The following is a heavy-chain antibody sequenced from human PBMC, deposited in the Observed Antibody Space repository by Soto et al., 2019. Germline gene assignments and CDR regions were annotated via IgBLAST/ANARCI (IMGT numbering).Heavy chain of an antibody. D-gene: IGHD5-12*01. V-gene: IGHV3-30-3*01. CDR1: GFTFSSYA. J-gene: IGHJ5*02. CDR2: ISYDGSNK. CDR3: AGDIVATRGTDGFDR. Sequence: QVQLVESGGGVVQPGRSLRLSCAASGFTFSSYAMHWVRQAPGKGLEWVAVISYDGSNKYYADSVKGRFTISRDNSKNTLYMQMNSLRAEDTAVYYCAGDIVATRGTDGFDRWGQGTLVTVS.